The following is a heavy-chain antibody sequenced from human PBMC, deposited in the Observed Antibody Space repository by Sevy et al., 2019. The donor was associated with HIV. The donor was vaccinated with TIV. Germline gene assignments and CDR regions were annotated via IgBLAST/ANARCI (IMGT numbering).Heavy chain of an antibody. V-gene: IGHV1-24*01. CDR3: ATTKDYYESSGSPFDY. J-gene: IGHJ4*02. CDR2: FDPEDDET. CDR1: GYTLTQLS. D-gene: IGHD3-22*01. Sequence: ASVKVSCKVSGYTLTQLSMHWVRQAPGKGLEWMGSFDPEDDETLYAQNFQDRVTMTEDTSTGTAYMELRTLGSEDTALYYCATTKDYYESSGSPFDYWGQGTLVTVSS.